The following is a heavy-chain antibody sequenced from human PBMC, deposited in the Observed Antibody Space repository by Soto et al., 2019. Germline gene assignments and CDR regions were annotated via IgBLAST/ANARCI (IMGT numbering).Heavy chain of an antibody. D-gene: IGHD3-16*02. CDR2: INTDGSTT. V-gene: IGHV3-74*01. J-gene: IGHJ6*02. Sequence: EVQLVESGGGLVQPGGSLRLSCAASEFTFNNYWMHWVRQVPGKGLEWVSRINTDGSTTNYADSVMGRFTISRDNADNTVYLQMNSLRAEDTAVYYCVRGIYLKYGLDVWGQGATVTVSS. CDR3: VRGIYLKYGLDV. CDR1: EFTFNNYW.